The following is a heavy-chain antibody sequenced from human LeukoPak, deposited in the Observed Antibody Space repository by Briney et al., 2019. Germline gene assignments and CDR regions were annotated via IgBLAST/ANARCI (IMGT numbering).Heavy chain of an antibody. J-gene: IGHJ3*02. CDR3: ARAGYYYDSSGNHDAFDI. CDR1: GYTFTSYD. D-gene: IGHD3-22*01. V-gene: IGHV1-8*03. CDR2: MNPNSGNT. Sequence: ASVKVSCKASGYTFTSYDINWVRQATGQGLEWMGWMNPNSGNTGYAQKFQGRVTITRNTSISTAYMELSSLRSEDTAVYYCARAGYYYDSSGNHDAFDIWGQGTMVTVSS.